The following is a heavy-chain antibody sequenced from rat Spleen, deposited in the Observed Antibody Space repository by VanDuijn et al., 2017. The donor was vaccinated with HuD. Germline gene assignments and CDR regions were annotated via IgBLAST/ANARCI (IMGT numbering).Heavy chain of an antibody. CDR3: TSRWDGFAY. CDR1: GFTFSDYG. Sequence: EVQLVESGGGLVQPGRSMKLSCSASGFTFSDYGMAWVFQAPTKGLEWVASISYDGGSTYYRDSVKGRFTISRDNAKSTLYLQMESLRSEDTATYYCTSRWDGFAYWGQGTLVTVSS. D-gene: IGHD5-1*01. V-gene: IGHV5-20*01. CDR2: ISYDGGST. J-gene: IGHJ3*01.